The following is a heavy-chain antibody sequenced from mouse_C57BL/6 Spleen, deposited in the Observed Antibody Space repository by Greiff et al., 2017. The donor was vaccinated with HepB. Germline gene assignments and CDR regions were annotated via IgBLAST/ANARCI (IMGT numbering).Heavy chain of an antibody. V-gene: IGHV1-39*01. D-gene: IGHD1-1*01. CDR1: GYSFTDYN. CDR2: INPNYGTT. CDR3: AREGDYGSRVYYFDY. J-gene: IGHJ2*01. Sequence: EVQLMESGPELVKPGASVKISCKASGYSFTDYNMNWVKQSNGKSLEWIGVINPNYGTTSYNQKFKGKATLTVDQSSSTAYMQLNSLTSEDSAVYYCAREGDYGSRVYYFDYWGQGTTLTVSS.